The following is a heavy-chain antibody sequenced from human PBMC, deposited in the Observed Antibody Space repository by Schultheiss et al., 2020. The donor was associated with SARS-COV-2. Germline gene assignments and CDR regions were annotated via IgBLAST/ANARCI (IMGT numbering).Heavy chain of an antibody. J-gene: IGHJ6*03. D-gene: IGHD6-13*01. CDR3: ARVCSSWTYYYYYYMDV. CDR2: IYTSGST. V-gene: IGHV4-61*02. CDR1: GGSISSGSYY. Sequence: SETLSLTCTVSGGSISSGSYYWSWIRQPAGKGLEWIGRIYTSGSTNYNPSLKSRVTISVDTSKNQFSLKLSSVTAADTAVYYCARVCSSWTYYYYYYMDVWGKGTTVTVSS.